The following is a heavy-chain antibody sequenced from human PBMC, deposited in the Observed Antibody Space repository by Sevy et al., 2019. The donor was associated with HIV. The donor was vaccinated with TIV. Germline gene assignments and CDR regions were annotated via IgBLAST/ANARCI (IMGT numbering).Heavy chain of an antibody. J-gene: IGHJ5*02. CDR3: ARDAAEGPYGDTFFSNWFDA. V-gene: IGHV3-30*04. CDR1: GFTFSNYP. D-gene: IGHD2-21*01. Sequence: GGSLRLSCAASGFTFSNYPMYWVRQAPGKGLEWVATISYDGSNKYYADSVKGQFTISRDNSKNTLYLQMNTVRAEDTALYYCARDAAEGPYGDTFFSNWFDAWGQGTLVTVSS. CDR2: ISYDGSNK.